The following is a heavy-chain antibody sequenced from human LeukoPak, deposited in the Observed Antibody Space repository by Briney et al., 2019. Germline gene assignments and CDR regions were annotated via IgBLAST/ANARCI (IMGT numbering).Heavy chain of an antibody. J-gene: IGHJ5*02. CDR1: GVSIGSNY. CDR2: IYYSGST. D-gene: IGHD4-17*01. V-gene: IGHV4-59*01. Sequence: TERLSLTLAVRGVSIGSNYWRSIRQPKRKGLEWIGYIYYSGSTNYNPSLKSRVTISVDTSKNQFSLKLSSVTAADTAVYYCARAGDYEGYWFDPWGQGTLVTVSS. CDR3: ARAGDYEGYWFDP.